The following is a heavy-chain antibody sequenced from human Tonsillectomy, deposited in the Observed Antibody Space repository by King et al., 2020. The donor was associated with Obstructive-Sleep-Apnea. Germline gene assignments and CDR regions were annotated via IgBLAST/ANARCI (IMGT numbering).Heavy chain of an antibody. CDR2: IIGSGGST. Sequence: VQLVESGGGLVQPGGSLRLSLAASGFTFSSYAMSWVRQAPGKGLGGVSAIIGSGGSTYYAASGKGRLTIPRDNSKNTLYLQMKNLRAEDTAVYYCAKDRQWLVQGWFDPWGQGTLVTVSS. CDR1: GFTFSSYA. J-gene: IGHJ5*02. V-gene: IGHV3-23*04. CDR3: AKDRQWLVQGWFDP. D-gene: IGHD6-19*01.